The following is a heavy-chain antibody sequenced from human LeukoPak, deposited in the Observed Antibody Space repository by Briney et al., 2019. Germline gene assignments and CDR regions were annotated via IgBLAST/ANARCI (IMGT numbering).Heavy chain of an antibody. CDR3: AGGVNCALDY. D-gene: IGHD1-1*01. Sequence: GGSLRLSCAASGFTFSSYWMHWVRQAPGKGLVWVSHINSDGRTTNYADSVKGRFTISRDNAKNTLYLQMNSLTAEDTAVYYCAGGVNCALDYWGQGTLVPVSS. CDR1: GFTFSSYW. V-gene: IGHV3-74*01. CDR2: INSDGRTT. J-gene: IGHJ4*02.